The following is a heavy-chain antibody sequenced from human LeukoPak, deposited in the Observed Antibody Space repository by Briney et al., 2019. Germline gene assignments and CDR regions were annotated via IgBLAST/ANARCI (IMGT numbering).Heavy chain of an antibody. CDR2: ISSNGGST. D-gene: IGHD3-22*01. J-gene: IGHJ4*02. CDR1: GFTFSSYA. CDR3: VKGYYDSSGYEHFDY. V-gene: IGHV3-64D*06. Sequence: VGSLRLSCSASGFTFSSYAMHWVRQAPGKGLEYVSAISSNGGSTYYADSVKGRFTISRDNSKNTLYLQMSSLRAEDTAVYYCVKGYYDSSGYEHFDYWGQGTRVTFSS.